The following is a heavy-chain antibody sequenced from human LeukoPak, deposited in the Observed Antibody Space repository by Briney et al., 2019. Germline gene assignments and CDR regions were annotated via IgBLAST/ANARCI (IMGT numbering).Heavy chain of an antibody. D-gene: IGHD2-2*01. V-gene: IGHV4-34*01. Sequence: SETLSLTCAVYGGSFSGYYWRWIRQPPARGLEGIGEINHSGSTNYNPSLKSRGTISLDPTKNQFSLTLSSVTAADTAVYYCARGALGYCSSTSCYRNSGYDLDFVYWGQETLVTVSS. CDR2: INHSGST. CDR3: ARGALGYCSSTSCYRNSGYDLDFVY. J-gene: IGHJ4*02. CDR1: GGSFSGYY.